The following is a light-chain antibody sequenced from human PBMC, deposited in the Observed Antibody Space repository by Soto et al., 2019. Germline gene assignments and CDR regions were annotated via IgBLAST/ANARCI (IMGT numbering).Light chain of an antibody. Sequence: DIQMTQSPSSLSASVGDRVTITCRASQSISSYLNWYQQKPGKAPNLLIYKASTLESGVPSRFSGSGSGTEFTLTISSLQPDDFATYYCLQSNSYPWTFGQGTKVDIK. CDR1: QSISSY. CDR3: LQSNSYPWT. J-gene: IGKJ1*01. CDR2: KAS. V-gene: IGKV1-5*03.